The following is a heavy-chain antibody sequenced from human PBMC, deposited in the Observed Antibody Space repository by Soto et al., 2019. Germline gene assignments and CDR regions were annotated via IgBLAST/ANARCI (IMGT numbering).Heavy chain of an antibody. CDR3: ARAALHNLYSSSWCCPLDY. D-gene: IGHD6-13*01. J-gene: IGHJ4*02. CDR1: GYTFTVYY. Sequence: GASVEVSCKASGYTFTVYYMHWVRQAPGQGLEWMGWINPNSGGTNYAQKFQGWVTMTRDTSISTAYMELSRLRSDDTAVYYCARAALHNLYSSSWCCPLDYWGQGTLVTVSS. V-gene: IGHV1-2*04. CDR2: INPNSGGT.